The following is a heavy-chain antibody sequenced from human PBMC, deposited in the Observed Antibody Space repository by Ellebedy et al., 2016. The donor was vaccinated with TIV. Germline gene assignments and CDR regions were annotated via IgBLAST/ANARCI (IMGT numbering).Heavy chain of an antibody. V-gene: IGHV3-23*01. CDR3: AKDFVGATTY. J-gene: IGHJ4*02. CDR1: GFTFSSYA. D-gene: IGHD1-26*01. CDR2: ISGSGGST. Sequence: GGSLRLXXAASGFTFSSYAMSWVRQAPGKGLEWVSAISGSGGSTYYADSVKGRFTISRDNSKNTLYLQMNSLRAEDTAVYYCAKDFVGATTYWGQGTLVTVSS.